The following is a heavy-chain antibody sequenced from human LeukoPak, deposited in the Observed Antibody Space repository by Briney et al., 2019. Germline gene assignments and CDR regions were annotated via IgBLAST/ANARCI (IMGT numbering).Heavy chain of an antibody. CDR3: ARETPDSAFDI. CDR2: IGTAGDT. V-gene: IGHV3-13*01. Sequence: GGSLRLSCAASGFTFSSYDMHWVRQATGKGLEWVSAIGTAGDTYYPGSVKGRFTISRENAKNSLYLQMNSLRAGDTAVYYCARETPDSAFDIWGQGTMVTVSP. D-gene: IGHD1-14*01. J-gene: IGHJ3*02. CDR1: GFTFSSYD.